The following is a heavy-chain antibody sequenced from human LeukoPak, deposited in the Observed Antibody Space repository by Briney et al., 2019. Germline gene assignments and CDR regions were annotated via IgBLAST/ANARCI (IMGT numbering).Heavy chain of an antibody. J-gene: IGHJ6*03. D-gene: IGHD2-2*01. Sequence: PSETLSLTXTVSGGSISSYYWSWIRQPAGKGLEWIGRIYTSGSTNYNPSLKSRVTMSVDTSKNQFSLKLSSVTAADTAVYYCARGLIRRDIVVVPAAIRYYYYYMDVWGKGTTVTVSS. V-gene: IGHV4-4*07. CDR3: ARGLIRRDIVVVPAAIRYYYYYMDV. CDR2: IYTSGST. CDR1: GGSISSYY.